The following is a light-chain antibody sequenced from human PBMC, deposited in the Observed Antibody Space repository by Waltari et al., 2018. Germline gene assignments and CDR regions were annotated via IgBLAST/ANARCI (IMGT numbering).Light chain of an antibody. CDR3: MQGKQLPHT. Sequence: DIVMTQTPLSLSVTPGQPASISCKSSQSLLDSDGKTHLYWYLQTPGQSPHLLIYDVSSRFSGVPDRFSGNGSGTDFTLKISRVEAEDIGVYYFMQGKQLPHTFGQGTKVETK. CDR2: DVS. V-gene: IGKV2-29*02. J-gene: IGKJ1*01. CDR1: QSLLDSDGKTH.